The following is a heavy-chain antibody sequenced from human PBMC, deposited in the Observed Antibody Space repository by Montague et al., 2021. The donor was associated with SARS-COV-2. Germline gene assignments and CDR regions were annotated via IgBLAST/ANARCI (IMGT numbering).Heavy chain of an antibody. D-gene: IGHD1-7*01. V-gene: IGHV4-39*01. CDR3: ARLLLELPGDY. J-gene: IGHJ4*02. CDR2: IYYSGST. CDR1: GGSISGSNYY. Sequence: SETLSLTCTVSGGSISGSNYYWAWIRQPPGKELEWIGSIYYSGSTYDNPSLKSRVSIYVDTSKNQFSLKLNSVTAADTAVYYCARLLLELPGDYWGQGTLVTVSS.